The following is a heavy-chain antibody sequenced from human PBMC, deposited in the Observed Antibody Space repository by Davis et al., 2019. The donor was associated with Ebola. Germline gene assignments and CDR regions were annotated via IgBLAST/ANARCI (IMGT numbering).Heavy chain of an antibody. D-gene: IGHD6-13*01. V-gene: IGHV3-74*01. Sequence: GESLKISCAASGFTFRSYWMHWVRQAPGKGLVWVSRINSDGSTTTYADSVKGRFTITRDNARNTLYLQMNRLRAEDTAVYCCARAYGSSWYDYWSQETLVTVSS. J-gene: IGHJ4*02. CDR3: ARAYGSSWYDY. CDR2: INSDGSTT. CDR1: GFTFRSYW.